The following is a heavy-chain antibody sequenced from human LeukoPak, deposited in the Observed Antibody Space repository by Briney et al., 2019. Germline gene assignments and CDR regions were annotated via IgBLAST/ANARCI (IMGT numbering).Heavy chain of an antibody. J-gene: IGHJ6*02. V-gene: IGHV4-4*07. CDR1: GGSISSYY. D-gene: IGHD3-3*01. CDR2: IYTSGST. Sequence: SETLSLTCTVSGGSISSYYWSWIRQPAGKGLEWIGRIYTSGSTNYNPSLKSRVTMSVDTSKNQFSLKLSSVTAVDTAVYYCARGSTYYDFWSGYRKPFYYYYGMDVWGQGTTVTVSS. CDR3: ARGSTYYDFWSGYRKPFYYYYGMDV.